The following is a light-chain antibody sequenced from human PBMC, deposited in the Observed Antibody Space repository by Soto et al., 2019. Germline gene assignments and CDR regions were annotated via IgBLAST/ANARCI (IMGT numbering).Light chain of an antibody. CDR2: DAS. CDR3: HECVYLPM. J-gene: IGKJ3*01. CDR1: HDITSY. V-gene: IGKV1-33*01. Sequence: DIQMTQSPSSLSASVGDSVTITCQASHDITSYLNWYQHKPGKAPKLLIYDASILEAGVPSRFSGSGSGTAFAFTIRSRQHEGVVLYYCHECVYLPMVGPGTRVDFK.